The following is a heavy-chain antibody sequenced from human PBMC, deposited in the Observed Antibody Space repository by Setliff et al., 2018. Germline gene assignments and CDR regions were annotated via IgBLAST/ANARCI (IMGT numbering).Heavy chain of an antibody. V-gene: IGHV4-59*11. Sequence: SETLSLTCTVSGGSISSHYWSWIRQPPGKGLEWIGYIYCTGSTNYNPSLKSRVAISVDTAKNQFSLKLSSVTAADTAVYFCARDRREIVGYDAFDIWGQGTMVTVSS. CDR1: GGSISSHY. CDR2: IYCTGST. D-gene: IGHD2-15*01. J-gene: IGHJ3*02. CDR3: ARDRREIVGYDAFDI.